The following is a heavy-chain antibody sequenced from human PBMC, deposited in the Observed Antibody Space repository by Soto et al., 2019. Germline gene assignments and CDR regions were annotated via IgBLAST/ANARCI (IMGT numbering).Heavy chain of an antibody. J-gene: IGHJ4*02. D-gene: IGHD4-17*01. CDR2: IYYSGGT. CDR3: ARHVYYGDYPYYFDY. Sequence: SETLSLTCTVSGGSISSSSYYWGWIRQPPGKGLEWIGSIYYSGGTYYNPSLKSRVTTSVDTSKNQFSLKLSSVTAADTAVYYCARHVYYGDYPYYFDYWGQGTLVTVSS. CDR1: GGSISSSSYY. V-gene: IGHV4-39*01.